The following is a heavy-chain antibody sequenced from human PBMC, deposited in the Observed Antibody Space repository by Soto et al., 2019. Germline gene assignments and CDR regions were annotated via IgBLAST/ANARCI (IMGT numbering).Heavy chain of an antibody. CDR3: VKDAGSEFDP. J-gene: IGHJ5*02. Sequence: GESLKISCSASGFTFSSYAMHWVRQAPGKGLEYVSAISSNGGSTYYADSVKGRFTISRDNSKNTLYLQMSSLRAEDTAVYYCVKDAGSEFDPWGQGTLVTVSS. CDR1: GFTFSSYA. D-gene: IGHD3-10*01. CDR2: ISSNGGST. V-gene: IGHV3-64D*08.